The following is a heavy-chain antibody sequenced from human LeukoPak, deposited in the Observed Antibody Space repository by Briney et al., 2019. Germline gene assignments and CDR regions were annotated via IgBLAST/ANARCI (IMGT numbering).Heavy chain of an antibody. CDR3: AASSGVTLGRF. V-gene: IGHV4-31*03. J-gene: IGHJ4*02. Sequence: SGTLCLTCTFSGCSVSSGSHYYNWIRQHPGKGRVWIVYIDHTGITSYDPSLRSRVTMTVDTSMYLLFLMLNSLTAADPAAYYCAASSGVTLGRFWGQGFLVTVSS. CDR2: IDHTGIT. D-gene: IGHD3-16*01. CDR1: GCSVSSGSHY.